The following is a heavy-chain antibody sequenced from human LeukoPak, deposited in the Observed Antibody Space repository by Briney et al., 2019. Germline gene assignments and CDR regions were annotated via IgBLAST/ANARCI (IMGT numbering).Heavy chain of an antibody. CDR2: IYYSGST. CDR3: ARVPKGAARQSYYYYGMDV. V-gene: IGHV4-59*01. J-gene: IGHJ6*02. Sequence: SETLSLTCTVSGGSIISYYWGWIRQPPGKGLEWVGYIYYSGSTNYNPSLMSRVTIAVDTSKNQFSLKQSSVTAADTAVYYCARVPKGAARQSYYYYGMDVWGQGTTVTVSS. D-gene: IGHD6-6*01. CDR1: GGSIISYY.